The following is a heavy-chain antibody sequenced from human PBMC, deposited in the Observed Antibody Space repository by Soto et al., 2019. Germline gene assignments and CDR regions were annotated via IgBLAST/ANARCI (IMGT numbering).Heavy chain of an antibody. CDR3: ARAHHPYYYDSSGYYAKLDY. D-gene: IGHD3-22*01. V-gene: IGHV1-69*06. CDR1: GGTFSSYA. CDR2: IIPIFGTA. J-gene: IGHJ4*02. Sequence: QVQLVQSGAEVKKPGSSVKVSCKASGGTFSSYAISWVRQAPGQGLEWMGGIIPIFGTANYAQKFQGRVTITADKSTSTAYMELSSLRSEDTAVYYCARAHHPYYYDSSGYYAKLDYWGQGTLVTVSS.